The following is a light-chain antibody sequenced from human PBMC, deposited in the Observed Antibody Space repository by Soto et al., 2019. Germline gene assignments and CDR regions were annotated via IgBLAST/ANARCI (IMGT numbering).Light chain of an antibody. CDR1: QGISTW. Sequence: DLQMTQSPSSVSASVGDRVTITCRASQGISTWLAWYQQKPGKAPELLIYGASTLQTGVPPRFSGSGSGTDFTLTISSLQPEDFATYYCQQADSFPITFGQGTRLEIK. J-gene: IGKJ5*01. CDR2: GAS. CDR3: QQADSFPIT. V-gene: IGKV1-12*01.